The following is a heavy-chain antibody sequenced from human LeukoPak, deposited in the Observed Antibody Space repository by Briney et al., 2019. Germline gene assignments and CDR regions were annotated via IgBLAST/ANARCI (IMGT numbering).Heavy chain of an antibody. D-gene: IGHD3-10*01. J-gene: IGHJ6*02. V-gene: IGHV1-18*01. CDR2: ISAYNGNT. CDR1: GYTFTSHG. CDR3: ASGILWFGELPHYGMDA. Sequence: ASVKVSCKASGYTFTSHGISWVRQAPGQGLEWMGWISAYNGNTNYAQKLQGRVTMTTDTSTSTAYMELRSLRSDDTAVYYCASGILWFGELPHYGMDAWGQGTTVTVSS.